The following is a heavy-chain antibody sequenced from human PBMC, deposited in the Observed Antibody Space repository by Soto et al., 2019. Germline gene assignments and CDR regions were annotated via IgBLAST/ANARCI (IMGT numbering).Heavy chain of an antibody. CDR3: AHRPIVGAAI. J-gene: IGHJ4*02. V-gene: IGHV4-4*02. CDR1: GGSIRNSNW. D-gene: IGHD1-26*01. CDR2: IFHSGST. Sequence: PSETLCLTCAVFGGSIRNSNWWTWVRQPPGKGLDWIGEIFHSGSTNYNSSLMGRVTISVDKANNQFSLKLSSVTAADTAVYYCAHRPIVGAAIWGQGTLVTVSS.